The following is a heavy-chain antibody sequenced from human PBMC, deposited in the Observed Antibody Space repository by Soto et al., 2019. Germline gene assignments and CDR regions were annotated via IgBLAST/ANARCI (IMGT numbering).Heavy chain of an antibody. D-gene: IGHD6-6*01. J-gene: IGHJ4*02. CDR3: ARRTGSSTYYDDY. V-gene: IGHV4-39*02. Sequence: PSETLSLTCTVSGGSISSSIYYWGWIRQPPGRGLEWIGIIDYSGTTYYNPSLKSRLTMSVDTSKNHFSLNLSSVTAADTAVYYCARRTGSSTYYDDYWGQGALVTVSS. CDR1: GGSISSSIYY. CDR2: IDYSGTT.